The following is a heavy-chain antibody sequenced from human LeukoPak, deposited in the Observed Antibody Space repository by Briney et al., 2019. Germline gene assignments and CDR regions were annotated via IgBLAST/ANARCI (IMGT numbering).Heavy chain of an antibody. Sequence: PGGSLRLSCAASEFTFSNYAMTWVRQAPGKEPEWVSTITSGGSIFYADSVKGRFAISRDNSKNTLYLQMNSLRVEDTAVYYCAKRPDYSTTWYYFDSWGQGTLVTVSS. V-gene: IGHV3-23*01. CDR3: AKRPDYSTTWYYFDS. CDR1: EFTFSNYA. D-gene: IGHD6-13*01. CDR2: ITSGGSI. J-gene: IGHJ4*02.